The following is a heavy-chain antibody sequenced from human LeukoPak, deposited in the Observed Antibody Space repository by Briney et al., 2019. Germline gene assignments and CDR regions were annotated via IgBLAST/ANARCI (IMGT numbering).Heavy chain of an antibody. CDR1: GFTFSSYS. Sequence: PGGSLRLSCAASGFTFSSYSMNWVRKAPGKGLEWVSSISSSSSYIYYADSVKGRFTISRDNAKNSLYLQMNSLRAEDTAVYFCARDLDTALVYYYYAMDVWGQGTTVTVSS. CDR2: ISSSSSYI. V-gene: IGHV3-21*01. J-gene: IGHJ6*02. CDR3: ARDLDTALVYYYYAMDV. D-gene: IGHD5-18*01.